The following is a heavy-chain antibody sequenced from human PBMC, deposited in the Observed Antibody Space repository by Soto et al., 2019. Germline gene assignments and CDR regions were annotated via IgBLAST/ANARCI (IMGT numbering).Heavy chain of an antibody. CDR1: GGTFSSYA. CDR2: IIPIFGTA. V-gene: IGHV1-69*13. CDR3: ARRDSGGFFRFFDS. J-gene: IGHJ4*02. Sequence: SVKVSCKASGGTFSSYAISWVRQAPGQGLEWMGGIIPIFGTANYAQKFQGRVTITADESTSTAYMELSSLRSEDTAVYYCARRDSGGFFRFFDSWGQGTLVTVSS. D-gene: IGHD2-15*01.